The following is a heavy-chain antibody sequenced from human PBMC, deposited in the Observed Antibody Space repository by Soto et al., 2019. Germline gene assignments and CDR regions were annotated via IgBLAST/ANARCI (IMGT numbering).Heavy chain of an antibody. CDR3: ASRLYYYDSSGYPDSDAFDI. CDR1: GYSFTSYW. Sequence: GGSLKISCKGSGYSFTSYWIGWGRQMPGKGLEWMGIIYPGDSDTRYSPSFQGQVTVSADKSISTAYLQWSSLKASDTAMYYCASRLYYYDSSGYPDSDAFDIWGQGTMVTVSS. D-gene: IGHD3-22*01. V-gene: IGHV5-51*01. J-gene: IGHJ3*02. CDR2: IYPGDSDT.